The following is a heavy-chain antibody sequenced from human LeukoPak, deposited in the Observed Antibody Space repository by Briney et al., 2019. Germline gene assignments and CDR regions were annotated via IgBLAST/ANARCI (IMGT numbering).Heavy chain of an antibody. CDR2: IKQDGSEK. CDR3: ARAPVDTAMWFDY. Sequence: GGSLRLSCAASGFTFSSYWMSWVRQAPGKGLEWVANIKQDGSEKYYVDSVKGRFTISRDNAKNSLYLQMNSLRAEDTAVYYCARAPVDTAMWFDYWGQGTLVTVSP. J-gene: IGHJ4*02. V-gene: IGHV3-7*01. D-gene: IGHD5-18*01. CDR1: GFTFSSYW.